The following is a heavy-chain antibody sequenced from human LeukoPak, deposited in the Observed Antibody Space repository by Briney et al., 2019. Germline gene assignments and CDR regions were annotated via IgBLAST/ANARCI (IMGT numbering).Heavy chain of an antibody. CDR1: GFTFSSYA. J-gene: IGHJ4*02. V-gene: IGHV3-23*01. CDR3: AKTAQFDY. D-gene: IGHD2-21*02. Sequence: GGSLRLSCAASGFTFSSYAMSWVLQAPGTGLEWVTSISGSGSSTWYADSVKGRFTISRNNSENTLYLQTNSLRGEDTAVYYCAKTAQFDYWGQGTLVTVSS. CDR2: ISGSGSST.